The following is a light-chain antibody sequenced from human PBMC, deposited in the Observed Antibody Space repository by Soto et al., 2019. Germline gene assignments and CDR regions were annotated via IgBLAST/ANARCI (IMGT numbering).Light chain of an antibody. CDR2: GTS. J-gene: IGKJ1*01. V-gene: IGKV3-20*01. CDR1: QTVGRSY. Sequence: EIVLTQSPGIMYLSPGERATLSCRASQTVGRSYLAWYQQKPGQAPRLLIFGTSTRATGIPDRFSGGGSGTDFTLTISRLDPEDYAVYFCQLYDSIPPWTFGQGTRVEVK. CDR3: QLYDSIPPWT.